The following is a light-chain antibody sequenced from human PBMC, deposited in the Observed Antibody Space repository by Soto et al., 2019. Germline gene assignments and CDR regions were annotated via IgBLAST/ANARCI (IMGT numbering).Light chain of an antibody. CDR3: SSYTSSGTLV. Sequence: QSALTQPASVSGSPGQSITISCTGTSSDVGGYNSVSWYQHHPGKAPKLIIYDVSNRPSGVSNRFSASKSGNTASLTISGLQAEDESDYYCSSYTSSGTLVFGGGTKVTVL. V-gene: IGLV2-14*03. CDR2: DVS. J-gene: IGLJ2*01. CDR1: SSDVGGYNS.